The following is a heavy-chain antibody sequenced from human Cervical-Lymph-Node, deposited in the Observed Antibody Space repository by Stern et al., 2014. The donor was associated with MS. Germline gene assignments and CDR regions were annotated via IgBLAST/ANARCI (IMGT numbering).Heavy chain of an antibody. CDR3: ARASTTANNYYDGVDV. CDR2: INPNNGGT. CDR1: GYTFTDYY. J-gene: IGHJ6*02. Sequence: QVPLVESGAEVKNPGASVKVSCKASGYTFTDYYMQWMRQAPGPGLEWMGWINPNNGGTKSAQKFQGWVTMTRDTSTSTAYMELSRLRSDDTAIYYCARASTTANNYYDGVDVWGQGTTVTVTS. V-gene: IGHV1-2*04. D-gene: IGHD1-1*01.